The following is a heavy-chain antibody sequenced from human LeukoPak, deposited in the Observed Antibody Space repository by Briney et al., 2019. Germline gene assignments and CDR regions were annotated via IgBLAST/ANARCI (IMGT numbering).Heavy chain of an antibody. CDR1: GYSISSGYY. CDR3: ARDLSGIAGYTYGRGIDY. V-gene: IGHV4-38-2*02. Sequence: PSETLSLTCTVSGYSISSGYYWGWIRRPPGKGLEWIGSIYHSGSTYYNPSLKSRVTISVDTSKNQFSLKLSSVTAADTAVYYCARDLSGIAGYTYGRGIDYWGQGTLVTVSS. D-gene: IGHD5-18*01. J-gene: IGHJ4*02. CDR2: IYHSGST.